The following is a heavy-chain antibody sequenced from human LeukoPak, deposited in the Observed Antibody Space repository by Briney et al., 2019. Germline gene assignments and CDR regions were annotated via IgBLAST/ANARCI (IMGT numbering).Heavy chain of an antibody. V-gene: IGHV3-30-3*01. CDR1: GFTFSSYA. CDR3: ARAPYDSSGYDAFDI. D-gene: IGHD3-22*01. J-gene: IGHJ3*02. Sequence: GGSLRLSCAASGFTFSSYAMHWVRQAPGKGREWVSVISYVGSNKYYADSVKGRFTISRDNSKNTLYLQMNSVRAEDTAVYYCARAPYDSSGYDAFDIWGQGTMVTVSS. CDR2: ISYVGSNK.